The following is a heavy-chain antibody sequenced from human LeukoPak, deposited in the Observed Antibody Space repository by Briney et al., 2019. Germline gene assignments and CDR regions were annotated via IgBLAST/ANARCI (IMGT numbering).Heavy chain of an antibody. J-gene: IGHJ4*02. CDR1: GGSISSYY. CDR3: ARRTYFYDSSGYYFDY. V-gene: IGHV4-59*01. CDR2: IYYSGST. D-gene: IGHD3-22*01. Sequence: SETLSLTCTVSGGSISSYYWSWVRQPRGKGLECIGYIYYSGSTNYNPSLKSRVTISVDTSKNQFSLKLSSVTAADTAVYYCARRTYFYDSSGYYFDYWGQGTLVTVSS.